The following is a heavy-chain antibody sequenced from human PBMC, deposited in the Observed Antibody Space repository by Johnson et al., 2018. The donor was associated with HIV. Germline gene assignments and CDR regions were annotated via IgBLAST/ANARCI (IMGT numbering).Heavy chain of an antibody. D-gene: IGHD3-16*01. CDR3: AREWGMITFGGVIPRNAFDI. CDR2: ISGDGSSS. CDR1: GFTISTFW. Sequence: VQLVESGGALVQPGGSLRLSCEVSGFTISTFWMHWVRQVPGKGLMWVSRISGDGSSSSYADSVKGRFTLSRDNSKNTLHLQMNSLSAEDTAVYYCAREWGMITFGGVIPRNAFDIWGQGTMVTVSS. V-gene: IGHV3-74*01. J-gene: IGHJ3*02.